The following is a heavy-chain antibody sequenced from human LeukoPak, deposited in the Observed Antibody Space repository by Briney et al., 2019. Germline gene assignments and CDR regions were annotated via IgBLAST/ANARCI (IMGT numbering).Heavy chain of an antibody. D-gene: IGHD2-15*01. CDR3: ARDNLVRYCSGGSCGGYYYYGMDV. CDR1: GGSISSYY. V-gene: IGHV4-59*01. Sequence: SETLSLTCTVSGGSISSYYWSWIRQPPGKGLEWIGYIYYSGSTNYNPSLKGRVTISVDTSKNQFSLKLSSVTAADTAVYYCARDNLVRYCSGGSCGGYYYYGMDVWGQGTTVTVSS. J-gene: IGHJ6*02. CDR2: IYYSGST.